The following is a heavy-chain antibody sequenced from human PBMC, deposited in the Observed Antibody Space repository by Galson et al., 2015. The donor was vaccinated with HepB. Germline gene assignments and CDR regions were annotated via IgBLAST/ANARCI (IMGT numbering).Heavy chain of an antibody. CDR2: IWYDGSNK. V-gene: IGHV3-33*01. CDR1: GFTFSSYG. CDR3: ARALQDWLYYYYGMDV. Sequence: SLRLSCAASGFTFSSYGMHWVRQAPGKGLEWVAVIWYDGSNKYYADSVKGRFTISRDNSKNTLYLQMNSLRAEDTAVYYCARALQDWLYYYYGMDVWGQGTTVTVSS. D-gene: IGHD3-9*01. J-gene: IGHJ6*02.